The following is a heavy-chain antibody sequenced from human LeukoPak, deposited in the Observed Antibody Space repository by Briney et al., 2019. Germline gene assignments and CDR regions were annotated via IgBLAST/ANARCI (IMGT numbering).Heavy chain of an antibody. J-gene: IGHJ3*02. CDR1: GFTFSNYW. V-gene: IGHV3-7*05. CDR2: IKQDGTQK. D-gene: IGHD2-21*02. Sequence: PGGSLRLSCAASGFTFSNYWMSWVRQAPGKGLEWVADIKQDGTQKYYVDSVEGRFTISRDNAKNSLYVQMNSLRVEDTAVYYCARDCGSDCSQAFDIWGQGTMVTVSS. CDR3: ARDCGSDCSQAFDI.